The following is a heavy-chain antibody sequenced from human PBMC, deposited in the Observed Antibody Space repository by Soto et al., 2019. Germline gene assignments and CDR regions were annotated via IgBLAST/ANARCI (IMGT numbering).Heavy chain of an antibody. Sequence: QVQLVESGGGVVQPGRSLRLSCAASGFTFSSCGMHWVRQAPGKGLEWVAVISYDGSNKYYADSVKGRFTISRDNSKNTLYLQMNSLRAEDTAVYYCAKDGGGRNVDTAMVTDYWGQGTLVTVSS. CDR2: ISYDGSNK. D-gene: IGHD5-18*01. V-gene: IGHV3-30*18. CDR3: AKDGGGRNVDTAMVTDY. J-gene: IGHJ4*02. CDR1: GFTFSSCG.